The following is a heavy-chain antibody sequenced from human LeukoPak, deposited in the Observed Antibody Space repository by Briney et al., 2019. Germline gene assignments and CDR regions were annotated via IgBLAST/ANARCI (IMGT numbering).Heavy chain of an antibody. Sequence: GGSLRLSCAASGFTFSSYSMNWVRQAPGKGLEWVSSISSSSSYIYYADSVKGRFTISRDNSKNTLYLQMNSLRAEDTAVYYCARNLPLGMDFDYWGQGTLVTVSS. CDR1: GFTFSSYS. CDR2: ISSSSSYI. J-gene: IGHJ4*02. V-gene: IGHV3-21*04. CDR3: ARNLPLGMDFDY. D-gene: IGHD7-27*01.